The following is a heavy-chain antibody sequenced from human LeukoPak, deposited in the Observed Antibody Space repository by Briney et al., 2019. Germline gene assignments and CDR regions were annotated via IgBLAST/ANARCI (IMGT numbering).Heavy chain of an antibody. CDR1: GFTFSSYG. CDR2: ISGSGGST. V-gene: IGHV3-23*01. CDR3: VTEVSGSFPT. J-gene: IGHJ4*02. Sequence: PGGSLRLSCAASGFTFSSYGMSWVRQAPGKGLEWVSAISGSGGSTYYADSVKSRFTISRDNSKNTLYLQMNSLKSEDTAVYYCVTEVSGSFPTRGQGTLVTVSS. D-gene: IGHD1-26*01.